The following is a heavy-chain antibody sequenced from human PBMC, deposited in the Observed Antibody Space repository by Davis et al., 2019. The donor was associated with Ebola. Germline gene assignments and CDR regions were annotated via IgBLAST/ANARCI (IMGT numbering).Heavy chain of an antibody. V-gene: IGHV3-48*02. Sequence: PGGSLRLSCAASGITFSRYSMNWVRQAPGKGLEWVAFISSGSFTIHYADSVKGRFTISRDNAKNSLFLQMNCLRDEDTAVYYCARWSILGQWGQGTLVTVSS. CDR1: GITFSRYS. D-gene: IGHD3-3*01. CDR2: ISSGSFTI. CDR3: ARWSILGQ. J-gene: IGHJ4*02.